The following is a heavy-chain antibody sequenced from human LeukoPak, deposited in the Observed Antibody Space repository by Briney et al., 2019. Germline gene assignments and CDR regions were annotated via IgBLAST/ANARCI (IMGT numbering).Heavy chain of an antibody. CDR2: INHSGST. J-gene: IGHJ4*02. V-gene: IGHV4-34*01. CDR1: GGSFSGYY. Sequence: SETLSLTCAVYGGSFSGYYCSWVRQPPGKGLEWIGEINHSGSTNYNPSLKSRVTISVDTSKNQFSLKLSSVTAADTAVYYCARGGGYCSGGSCYSRVPPVDYWGQGTLVTVSS. CDR3: ARGGGYCSGGSCYSRVPPVDY. D-gene: IGHD2-15*01.